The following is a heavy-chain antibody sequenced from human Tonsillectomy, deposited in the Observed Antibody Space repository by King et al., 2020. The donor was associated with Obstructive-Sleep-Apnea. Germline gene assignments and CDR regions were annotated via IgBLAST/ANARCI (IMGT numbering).Heavy chain of an antibody. J-gene: IGHJ4*02. CDR2: ISWNGGSR. D-gene: IGHD3-9*01. CDR3: AKDISYDILTGDFDY. CDR1: GFTFDDYA. Sequence: VQLVESGGGLAQPGRSLRLSCAASGFTFDDYAMHWVRQAPGKGLEWVSGISWNGGSRGYADSVKGRFTISRDNAKSSLYLQMNSLRAEDTAFYYCAKDISYDILTGDFDYWGQGTLVTVSS. V-gene: IGHV3-9*01.